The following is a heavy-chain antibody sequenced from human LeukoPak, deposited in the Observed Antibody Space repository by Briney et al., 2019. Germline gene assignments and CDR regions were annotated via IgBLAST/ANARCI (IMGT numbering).Heavy chain of an antibody. V-gene: IGHV3-7*01. CDR3: ARAHNWKYGSFDF. CDR1: GFTFASYW. CDR2: IKEDGSEK. D-gene: IGHD1-7*01. Sequence: GGSLRLSCAASGFTFASYWMTWVRQAPGKGLELVANIKEDGSEKYYVDSVKGRFTISRDNAKNSLYLQMNSLRAEDTAVYYCARAHNWKYGSFDFWGQGTLVTVSS. J-gene: IGHJ4*02.